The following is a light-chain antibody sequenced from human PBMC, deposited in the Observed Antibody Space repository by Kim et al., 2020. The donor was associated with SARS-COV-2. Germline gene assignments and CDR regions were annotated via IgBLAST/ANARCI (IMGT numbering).Light chain of an antibody. CDR2: AAS. CDR1: QGISSY. V-gene: IGKV1-8*01. Sequence: AIRMTQSPSSFSASRGDRVTITCRASQGISSYLAWYQQKPGKAPNLLIYAASSLQSGVPSRFSGSGSGTDFTLTISSLQSEDFATYYCQHYYSYPWTFGQGTKVDIK. J-gene: IGKJ1*01. CDR3: QHYYSYPWT.